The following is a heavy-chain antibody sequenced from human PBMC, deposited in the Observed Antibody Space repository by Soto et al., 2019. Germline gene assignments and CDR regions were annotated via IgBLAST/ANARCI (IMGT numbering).Heavy chain of an antibody. V-gene: IGHV3-30-3*01. D-gene: IGHD2-15*01. CDR1: GFTFSNFA. J-gene: IGHJ6*02. Sequence: GGSLRLSCAASGFTFSNFAMYWVRQAPGKGLEWVTDISYDGSHTYYADSVKGRFTISRDNSKNTLYLEMNNLRPEDSAVYFCARDYSYQRAMDVWGQGTTVTVSS. CDR3: ARDYSYQRAMDV. CDR2: ISYDGSHT.